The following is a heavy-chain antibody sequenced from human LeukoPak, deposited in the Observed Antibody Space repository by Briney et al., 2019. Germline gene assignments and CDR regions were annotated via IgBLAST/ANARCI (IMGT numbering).Heavy chain of an antibody. CDR3: GKNMDV. J-gene: IGHJ6*02. V-gene: IGHV3-7*01. CDR1: GFTFSSYW. Sequence: GGSLRLSCAASGFTFSSYWMTWVRQAPGKGLEWVANIKPDGSEKYYVDSVKGRFTISRDNAKNSLYLQMNSVRAEDTAVYYCGKNMDVWGQGTAVTVSS. CDR2: IKPDGSEK.